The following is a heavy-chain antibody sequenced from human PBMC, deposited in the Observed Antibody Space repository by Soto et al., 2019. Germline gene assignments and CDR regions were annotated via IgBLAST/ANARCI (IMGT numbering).Heavy chain of an antibody. CDR1: GFTFDDYT. D-gene: IGHD3-10*01. Sequence: GPLRGSCAASGFTFDDYTMHWVRQAPGKGLEWVSLISWDGFSTYYADSVKGRFTISRDNSKNSLYLQMNSLRTEDTALYYCAKGPSGALDYYYGMDVWGQGTTVTVSS. J-gene: IGHJ6*02. CDR3: AKGPSGALDYYYGMDV. CDR2: ISWDGFST. V-gene: IGHV3-43*01.